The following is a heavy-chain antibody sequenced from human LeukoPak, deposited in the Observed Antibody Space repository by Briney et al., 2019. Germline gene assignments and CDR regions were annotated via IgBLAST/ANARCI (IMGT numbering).Heavy chain of an antibody. CDR1: GYTFTRNG. J-gene: IGHJ6*03. CDR3: ARESIRVANYYYYYMDV. CDR2: ISAYNGNT. V-gene: IGHV1-18*01. Sequence: KPGASVKVSCKASGYTFTRNGISWVRQAPGQGLEWMGWISAYNGNTNYAQKFQGRVTMTTDTSTSTAYMELRSLRCDDTAVYYCARESIRVANYYYYYMDVWGKGTTVTVSS. D-gene: IGHD2-21*01.